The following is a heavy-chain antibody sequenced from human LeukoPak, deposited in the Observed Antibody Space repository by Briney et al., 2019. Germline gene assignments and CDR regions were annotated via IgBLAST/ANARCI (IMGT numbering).Heavy chain of an antibody. Sequence: SVKVSCKASGGTFSSYAISWVRQAPGQGLEWMGGIIPIFGTANYAQKFQGRVTITADESTSTAYMELSSLRSEDTAVYYCARDRVAVAGHDRYYYGMDVWGHGTTVTVSS. CDR3: ARDRVAVAGHDRYYYGMDV. J-gene: IGHJ6*02. CDR1: GGTFSSYA. CDR2: IIPIFGTA. V-gene: IGHV1-69*01. D-gene: IGHD6-19*01.